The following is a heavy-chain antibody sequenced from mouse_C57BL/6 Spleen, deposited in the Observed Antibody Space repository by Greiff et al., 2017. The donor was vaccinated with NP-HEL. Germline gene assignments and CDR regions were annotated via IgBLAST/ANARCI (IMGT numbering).Heavy chain of an antibody. V-gene: IGHV5-17*01. Sequence: EVMLVESGGGLVKPGGSLKLSCAASGFTFSDYGMHWVRQAPEKGLEWVAYISSGSSTIYYADTVKGRFTISRDNAKNTLFRQMTSLRSEDTAMYYCARIYYYGGYFDVWGTGTTVTVSS. D-gene: IGHD1-1*01. J-gene: IGHJ1*03. CDR1: GFTFSDYG. CDR2: ISSGSSTI. CDR3: ARIYYYGGYFDV.